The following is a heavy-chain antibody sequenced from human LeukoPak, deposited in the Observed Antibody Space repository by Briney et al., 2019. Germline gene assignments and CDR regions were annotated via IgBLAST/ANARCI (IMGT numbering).Heavy chain of an antibody. Sequence: ASETLSLTCAVYGGSFSGYYWSWIRQPPGKGLEWIGEINHSGSTNYNPSLKSRVTISVDTSKNQFSLKLSSVTAADTAVYYCARRSTLSVAARPYNWFDPWGQGTLVTVSS. CDR1: GGSFSGYY. D-gene: IGHD6-6*01. J-gene: IGHJ5*02. V-gene: IGHV4-34*01. CDR2: INHSGST. CDR3: ARRSTLSVAARPYNWFDP.